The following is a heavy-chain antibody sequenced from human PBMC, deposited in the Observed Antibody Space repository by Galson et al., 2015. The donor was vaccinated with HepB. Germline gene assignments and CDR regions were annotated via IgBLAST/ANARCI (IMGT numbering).Heavy chain of an antibody. CDR3: ARDHFLGPDYYGSGGTAVASDI. Sequence: SLRLSCAASGFTFSSYTMNWVRQAPGKGLEWVSSISSSSSYIYYADSVKGRFTISRDNAKNSLYLQMNSLRAEDTAVYYCARDHFLGPDYYGSGGTAVASDIWGQGTLVTVSS. J-gene: IGHJ3*02. CDR1: GFTFSSYT. CDR2: ISSSSSYI. V-gene: IGHV3-21*01. D-gene: IGHD3-10*01.